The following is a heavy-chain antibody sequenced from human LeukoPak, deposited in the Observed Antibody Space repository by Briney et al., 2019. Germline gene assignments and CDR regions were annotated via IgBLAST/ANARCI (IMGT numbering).Heavy chain of an antibody. V-gene: IGHV3-48*03. CDR1: GFTFSSYE. D-gene: IGHD5-18*01. CDR3: ARTVYIYGYYYFDY. J-gene: IGHJ4*02. CDR2: IRSSGTTI. Sequence: PGGSLRLSCAASGFTFSSYEMNWVRQAPGKGLEWVSYIRSSGTTIYYADSVKGRFTISRDNAKNSLYLQMNSLRAEDTAVYYCARTVYIYGYYYFDYWGQGTLVTVSS.